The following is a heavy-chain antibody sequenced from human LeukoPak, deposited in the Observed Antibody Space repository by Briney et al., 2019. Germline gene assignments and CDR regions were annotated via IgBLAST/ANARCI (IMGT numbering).Heavy chain of an antibody. D-gene: IGHD4-17*01. V-gene: IGHV1-18*01. CDR3: ARAGQTYGDYKPLDY. J-gene: IGHJ4*02. CDR1: GYTFTSYG. Sequence: GASVKVSCKASGYTFTSYGISWVRQAPGQGLAWMGWISAYNGNTNYAHKFQGRVTMSADKSTSTAYMELSSLRSEDTAVYYCARAGQTYGDYKPLDYWGRGALVTVSS. CDR2: ISAYNGNT.